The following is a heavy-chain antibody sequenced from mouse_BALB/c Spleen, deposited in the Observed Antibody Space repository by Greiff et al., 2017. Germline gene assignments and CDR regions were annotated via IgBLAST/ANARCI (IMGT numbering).Heavy chain of an antibody. D-gene: IGHD1-1*01. V-gene: IGHV1-69*02. CDR3: ARSELLRRGGFAY. CDR1: GYTFTSYW. CDR2: IDPSDSYT. J-gene: IGHJ3*01. Sequence: QVQLQQPGAELVKPGASVKLSCKASGYTFTSYWMHWVKQRPGQGLEWIGEIDPSDSYTNYNQKFKGMATSTVDKSSSTAYMQLSSLTTEDSAVYYCARSELLRRGGFAYWGQGTLVTVSA.